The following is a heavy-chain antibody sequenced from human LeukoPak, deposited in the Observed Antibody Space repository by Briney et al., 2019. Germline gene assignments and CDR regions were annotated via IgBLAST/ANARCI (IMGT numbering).Heavy chain of an antibody. D-gene: IGHD5-18*01. CDR2: IYHSGST. J-gene: IGHJ4*02. CDR1: GYSISSGYY. Sequence: SETLSLTCTVSGYSISSGYYWGWIRQPPGKGLEWIGSIYHSGSTYYNPSLKSRVTISVDTSKNQFSLKLSSVTAADTAVYYCARVGDTAGTTWSFNYWGQGTLVTVSS. V-gene: IGHV4-38-2*02. CDR3: ARVGDTAGTTWSFNY.